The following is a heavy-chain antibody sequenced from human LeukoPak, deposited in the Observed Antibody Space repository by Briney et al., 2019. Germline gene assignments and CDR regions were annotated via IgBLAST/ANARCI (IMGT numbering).Heavy chain of an antibody. CDR2: ISSSSSTI. J-gene: IGHJ6*02. CDR1: GFTFSSNS. Sequence: AGGSLRLSCEASGFTFSSNSMNWVRQAPGKGLEWVSYISSSSSTIYADSVKGRFATSRDNAKNSLYLQINSLRAEDTAVYYCARAMDVWGQGATVTVSS. V-gene: IGHV3-48*01. CDR3: ARAMDV.